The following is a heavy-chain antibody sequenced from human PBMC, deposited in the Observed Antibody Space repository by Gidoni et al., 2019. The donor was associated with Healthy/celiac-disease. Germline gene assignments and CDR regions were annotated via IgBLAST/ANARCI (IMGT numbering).Heavy chain of an antibody. D-gene: IGHD6-13*01. J-gene: IGHJ4*02. CDR1: GYTFTSYG. CDR2: ISAYNGNT. CDR3: ARGGPIAAAGSWAGASTSNPPDY. Sequence: VQLVQSGAEVKKPGASVTVSCKASGYTFTSYGISWVLQAPGQGLKWMGWISAYNGNTNYAQKLQGRVTMTTDTSTSTAYMELRSMRADDTAVYYCARGGPIAAAGSWAGASTSNPPDYWGKGTLVTFSS. V-gene: IGHV1-18*01.